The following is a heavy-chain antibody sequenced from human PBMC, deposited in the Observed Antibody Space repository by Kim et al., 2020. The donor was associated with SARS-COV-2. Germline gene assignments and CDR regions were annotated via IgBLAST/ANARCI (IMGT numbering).Heavy chain of an antibody. CDR2: IKSKTDGGTT. CDR3: TTDIWFRELSDY. Sequence: GGSLRLSCAASGFTFSNAWMSWVRQAPGKGLEWVGRIKSKTDGGTTDYAAPVKGRFTISRNDSKNTLYLQMNSLKTEDTAVYYCTTDIWFRELSDYWGQGTLVTVSS. V-gene: IGHV3-15*01. J-gene: IGHJ4*02. CDR1: GFTFSNAW. D-gene: IGHD3-10*01.